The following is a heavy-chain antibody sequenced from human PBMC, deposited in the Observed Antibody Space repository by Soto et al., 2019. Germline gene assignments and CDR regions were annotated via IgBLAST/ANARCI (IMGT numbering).Heavy chain of an antibody. CDR1: GFSFSYYA. V-gene: IGHV3-30-3*01. D-gene: IGHD3-3*01. J-gene: IGHJ4*02. CDR3: ARSFLLEQSQYYFDS. Sequence: GGSLRLSCAASGFSFSYYALHWVRQAPGKGLEWVAVISYDGSNEYYANSVKGRFTISRDNSKNTLYLQMNSPRPEDTAVYFCARSFLLEQSQYYFDSWGQGTLVTVSS. CDR2: ISYDGSNE.